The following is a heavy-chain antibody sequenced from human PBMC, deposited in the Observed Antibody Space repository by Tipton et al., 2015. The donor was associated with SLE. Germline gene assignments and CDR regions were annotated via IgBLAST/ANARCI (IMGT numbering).Heavy chain of an antibody. D-gene: IGHD6-6*01. CDR2: IDHSGTT. V-gene: IGHV4-34*01. Sequence: TLSLTCAVYGGSFSGPYWSWIRQPPGKGLEWIGEIDHSGTTNQSPSLKSRVSISVDTSKNQFSLKLRSVSDADTAVYYCARGGGSSSGRWFDPWGQGTLVTVSS. CDR3: ARGGGSSSGRWFDP. CDR1: GGSFSGPY. J-gene: IGHJ5*02.